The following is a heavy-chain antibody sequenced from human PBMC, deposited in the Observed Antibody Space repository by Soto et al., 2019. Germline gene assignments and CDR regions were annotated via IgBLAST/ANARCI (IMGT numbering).Heavy chain of an antibody. CDR3: ASMIGDPVLSFDS. J-gene: IGHJ5*01. CDR1: GGSISSYY. Sequence: QVQLQESGPGLVKPSETLSLTCTVSGGSISSYYWRWIRQPPGKGLEWIGFIFYSGSTSYNPSLKSRVTISIDTSEYQFSLKLNSLTAADTAVYYCASMIGDPVLSFDSWGQGTVVAVSS. CDR2: IFYSGST. V-gene: IGHV4-59*01. D-gene: IGHD3-10*02.